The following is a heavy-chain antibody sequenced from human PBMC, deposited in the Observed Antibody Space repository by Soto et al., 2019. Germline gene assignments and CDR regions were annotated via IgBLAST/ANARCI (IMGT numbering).Heavy chain of an antibody. CDR1: GFTFSSYT. J-gene: IGHJ6*02. CDR2: ISYDGSNK. CDR3: ARDQTTVVTTYYYYYGMDV. V-gene: IGHV3-30-3*01. Sequence: PGGSLRLSCAASGFTFSSYTMHWVRQAPGKGLEWVAVISYDGSNKYYADSVKGRFTISRDNSKNTLCLQMNSLRAEDTAVYYCARDQTTVVTTYYYYYGMDVWGQGTTVTVSS. D-gene: IGHD4-17*01.